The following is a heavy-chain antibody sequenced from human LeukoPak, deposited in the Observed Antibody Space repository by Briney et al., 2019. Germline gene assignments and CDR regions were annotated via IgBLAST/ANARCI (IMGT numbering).Heavy chain of an antibody. Sequence: SETLSLTCTVSGGSISSSSYYWGWIRQPPGKGLEWIGSIYYSGSTYYIPSLKRGVTISVDTSKNQFSLKLSSVTAADTAVYYCARGPYQLRFGEYYVDYWGQGTLVTVSS. V-gene: IGHV4-39*07. D-gene: IGHD3-10*01. CDR1: GGSISSSSYY. J-gene: IGHJ4*02. CDR3: ARGPYQLRFGEYYVDY. CDR2: IYYSGST.